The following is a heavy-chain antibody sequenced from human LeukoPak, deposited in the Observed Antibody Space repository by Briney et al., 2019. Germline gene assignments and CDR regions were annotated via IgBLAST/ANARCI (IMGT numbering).Heavy chain of an antibody. Sequence: GGSLRLSCVASGFTFGSYWMHWVRQAPGKGPVWVSRINYDGTSTTYADSVKGRFTVSRDNGKKTVSLQINSLRPDDTAVYYCAREANTASDYWGQGTLVTVSS. CDR3: AREANTASDY. CDR1: GFTFGSYW. CDR2: INYDGTST. V-gene: IGHV3-74*01. J-gene: IGHJ4*02. D-gene: IGHD2/OR15-2a*01.